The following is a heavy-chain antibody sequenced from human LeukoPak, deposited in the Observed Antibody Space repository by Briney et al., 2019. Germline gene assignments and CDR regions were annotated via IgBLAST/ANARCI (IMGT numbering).Heavy chain of an antibody. CDR2: INHSGST. D-gene: IGHD2-15*01. CDR1: SGSSSGYN. CDR3: GTSCSGGSCYGAFDI. V-gene: IGHV4-34*01. Sequence: SETLSRNCAVYSGSSSGYNWSWIRQPPGKGRLWSGRINHSGSTNYHPSLKSRVTITVETTKKQFSVMLSSVTAAATAVYYCGTSCSGGSCYGAFDIWGKGTMVTVSS. J-gene: IGHJ3*02.